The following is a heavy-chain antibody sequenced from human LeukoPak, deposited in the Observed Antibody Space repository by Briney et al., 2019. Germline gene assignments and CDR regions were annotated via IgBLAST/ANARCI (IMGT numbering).Heavy chain of an antibody. CDR1: GFTFSSYD. Sequence: GGSLRLSCAASGFTFSSYDMSWVRQAPGKGLAWVSGITYSSGYTYYADSVKGRFTISRDNSRNTLYLQMNSLRAEDTAVYYCAKDPSDLGGSGSNNYFDCWGQGTLVTVSS. V-gene: IGHV3-23*01. CDR3: AKDPSDLGGSGSNNYFDC. CDR2: ITYSSGYT. D-gene: IGHD3-10*01. J-gene: IGHJ4*02.